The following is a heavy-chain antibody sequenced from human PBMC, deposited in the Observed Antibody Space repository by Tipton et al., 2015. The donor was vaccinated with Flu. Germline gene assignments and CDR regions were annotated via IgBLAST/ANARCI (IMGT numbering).Heavy chain of an antibody. CDR1: GHSISSGYY. J-gene: IGHJ6*02. V-gene: IGHV4-38-2*02. Sequence: TLSLTCTVSGHSISSGYYWGWIRQPPGKGLEWIGSIYHSGSTNYNPSLKSRVTISVDTPKNQFSLKLNSVTAADTAVYYCANRVVAGSYYYYGMDVWGQGTTVTVSS. CDR2: IYHSGST. CDR3: ANRVVAGSYYYYGMDV. D-gene: IGHD6-19*01.